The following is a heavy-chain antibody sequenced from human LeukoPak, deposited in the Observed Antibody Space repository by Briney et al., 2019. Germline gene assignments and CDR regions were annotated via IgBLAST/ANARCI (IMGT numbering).Heavy chain of an antibody. J-gene: IGHJ3*02. D-gene: IGHD2-2*01. Sequence: SVKVSCKASGGTFSSYAISWVRRAPGQGLEWMGGIIPIFGTANYAQKFQGRVTITADESTSTAYMELSSLRSEDTAVYYCARGLAPLYWLPAIDDAFDNWGQGTMVTVSS. CDR1: GGTFSSYA. CDR3: ARGLAPLYWLPAIDDAFDN. V-gene: IGHV1-69*13. CDR2: IIPIFGTA.